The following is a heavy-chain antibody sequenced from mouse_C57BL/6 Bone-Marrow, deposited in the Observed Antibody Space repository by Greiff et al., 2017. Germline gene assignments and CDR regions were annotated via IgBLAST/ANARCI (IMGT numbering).Heavy chain of an antibody. Sequence: QVQLQQSGAELVMPGASVKLSCKASGYTFTSYWMHWVKQRPGQGLEWIGEIDPSDSYTNYNQKFKGKSTLTVDKSSSTAYMQLSSLTSEDSAVYYCGRWRATVVAGASLDYWGQGTTLTVSS. V-gene: IGHV1-69*01. J-gene: IGHJ2*01. CDR1: GYTFTSYW. D-gene: IGHD1-1*01. CDR2: IDPSDSYT. CDR3: GRWRATVVAGASLDY.